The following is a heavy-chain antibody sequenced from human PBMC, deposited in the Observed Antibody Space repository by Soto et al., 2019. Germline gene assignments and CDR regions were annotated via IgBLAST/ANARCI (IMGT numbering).Heavy chain of an antibody. V-gene: IGHV3-30*18. D-gene: IGHD3-22*01. J-gene: IGHJ2*01. CDR3: AKDRGGYYYDSSGSPSYFDL. Sequence: QVQLVESGGGVVQPGRSLRLSCAASGFTFSSYGMHWVRQAPGKGLEWVAVISYDGSNKYYADSVKGRFTISRDNSKNTLHLQMNSRTAEDTAVYYWAKDRGGYYYDSSGSPSYFDLWGRGTLVTVSS. CDR1: GFTFSSYG. CDR2: ISYDGSNK.